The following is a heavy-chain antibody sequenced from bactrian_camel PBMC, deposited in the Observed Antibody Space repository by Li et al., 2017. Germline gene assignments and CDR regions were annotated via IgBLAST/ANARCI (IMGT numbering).Heavy chain of an antibody. Sequence: VQLVESGGGSVQAGGSLRLSCRASGSIYGDACVGWLRQAPGKEREGVAAIDSDGIESYTDSVKGRFTISLDNAKNTLYLQMNSLKPEDTAMYYCAADPTGVYGGSPFGRSFGYWGQGTQVTVS. CDR2: IDSDGIE. V-gene: IGHV3S53*01. CDR3: AADPTGVYGGSPFGRSFGY. CDR1: GSIYGDAC. D-gene: IGHD6*01. J-gene: IGHJ6*01.